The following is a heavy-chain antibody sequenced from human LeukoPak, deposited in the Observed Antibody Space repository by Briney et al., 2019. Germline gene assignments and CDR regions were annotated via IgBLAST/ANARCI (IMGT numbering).Heavy chain of an antibody. CDR2: INPNSGGT. CDR3: ARQQQLDNNWFDP. J-gene: IGHJ5*02. D-gene: IGHD6-13*01. V-gene: IGHV1-2*02. Sequence: ASVKVSCKASGYTFTSYYMHWVRQAPGQGLEWMGWINPNSGGTNYAQKFQGRVTMTRDTSISTAYMELSRLRSDDTAVYYCARQQQLDNNWFDPWGQGTLVTVSS. CDR1: GYTFTSYY.